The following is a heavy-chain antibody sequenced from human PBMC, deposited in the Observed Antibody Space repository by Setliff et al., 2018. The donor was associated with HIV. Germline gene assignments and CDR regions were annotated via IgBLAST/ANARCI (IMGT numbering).Heavy chain of an antibody. CDR1: GYTFTSHT. Sequence: ASVKVSCKASGYTFTSHTIHWVRQAPGQGLEWMGCIDAGNGNTKHPQKFQNRITITRDTSASTAFMEVNSLTSEDTAVYYCARDGCDSNKCYVYNWFDPWGQGTLVTAPQ. J-gene: IGHJ5*02. CDR3: ARDGCDSNKCYVYNWFDP. V-gene: IGHV1-3*01. CDR2: IDAGNGNT. D-gene: IGHD3-16*01.